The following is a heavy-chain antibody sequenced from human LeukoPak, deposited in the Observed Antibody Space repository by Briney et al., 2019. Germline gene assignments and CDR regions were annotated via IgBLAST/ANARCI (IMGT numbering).Heavy chain of an antibody. V-gene: IGHV3-23*01. D-gene: IGHD3-16*01. CDR3: AKGGPNDY. CDR1: GFTFSNYV. CDR2: ISGNGRST. Sequence: GGSLRLSCAASGFTFSNYVMSWVRQAPGKGLEWVSSISGNGRSTYYADSVKGRFTISRDNSKNTVNLQMNSLRAEDTAIYYSAKGGPNDYWGQGTLVTVSS. J-gene: IGHJ4*02.